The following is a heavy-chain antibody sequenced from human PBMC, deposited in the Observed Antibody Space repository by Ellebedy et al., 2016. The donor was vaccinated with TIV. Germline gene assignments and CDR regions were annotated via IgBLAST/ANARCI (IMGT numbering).Heavy chain of an antibody. CDR3: ARLMRSGWYAFDY. D-gene: IGHD6-19*01. V-gene: IGHV5-10-1*01. CDR2: IDPSDSYT. J-gene: IGHJ4*02. CDR1: GYTFTSYW. Sequence: KVSCKGSGYTFTSYWINWVRQMPGKGLEWMGRIDPSDSYTNYSPSFQGHVTISADKSISTAYLQWSSLKASDTAIYYCARLMRSGWYAFDYWGQGTLVTVSS.